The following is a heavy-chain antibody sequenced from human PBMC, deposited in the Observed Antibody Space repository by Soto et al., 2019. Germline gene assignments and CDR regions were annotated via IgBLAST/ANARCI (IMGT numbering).Heavy chain of an antibody. CDR3: ARVRFGEWGYAMDV. CDR2: ISSSGSSI. CDR1: GLTFSDCY. Sequence: QVQLVESGGGLVKPGGSLRLSCAASGLTFSDCYMNWIRQAPVKGLAWVSYISSSGSSINYAGSVKGRFTISRDNAKNSLYLQMNSLRAEDTAMYYCARVRFGEWGYAMDVWGQGTTVTVSS. J-gene: IGHJ6*02. V-gene: IGHV3-11*01. D-gene: IGHD3-10*01.